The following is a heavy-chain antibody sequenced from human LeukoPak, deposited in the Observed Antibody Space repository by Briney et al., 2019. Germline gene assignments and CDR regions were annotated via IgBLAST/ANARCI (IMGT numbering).Heavy chain of an antibody. J-gene: IGHJ5*02. CDR1: GGSFSGYY. Sequence: PSETLSLTCAVYGGSFSGYYWSWIRQPPGKGLEWIGEINHSGSTNYNPSLKSRVTISVDTSKNQFSLKLSSVTAADTAVYYCASIGYSSGWYWFDPWGQGTLVTVSS. CDR3: ASIGYSSGWYWFDP. V-gene: IGHV4-34*01. D-gene: IGHD6-19*01. CDR2: INHSGST.